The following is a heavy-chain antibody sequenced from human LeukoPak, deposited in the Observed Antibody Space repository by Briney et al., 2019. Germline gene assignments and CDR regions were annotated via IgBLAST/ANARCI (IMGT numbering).Heavy chain of an antibody. Sequence: GSLRLSCAASGFTFSSYSVNWVRQAPGKGLEWVSSISSRSSYIYYADSVKGRFTISRDNAKNSLYLQMNSLRAEDTAVYYCAREGGGIAAGVYYFDYWGQGALVTVSS. CDR1: GFTFSSYS. CDR3: AREGGGIAAGVYYFDY. V-gene: IGHV3-21*01. D-gene: IGHD6-13*01. J-gene: IGHJ4*02. CDR2: ISSRSSYI.